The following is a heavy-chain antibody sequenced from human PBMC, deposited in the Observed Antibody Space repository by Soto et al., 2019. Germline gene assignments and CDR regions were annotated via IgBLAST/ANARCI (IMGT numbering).Heavy chain of an antibody. Sequence: GGSLRLSCAASGFTFSSYAMHWVRQAPGKGLEWVAVISYDGSNKYYADSVKGRFTISRDNSKNTLYLQMNSLRAEDTAVYYWAGDEDYGDYVGYYYGMDAWGQGTTVTVSS. CDR1: GFTFSSYA. V-gene: IGHV3-30-3*01. CDR3: AGDEDYGDYVGYYYGMDA. CDR2: ISYDGSNK. D-gene: IGHD4-17*01. J-gene: IGHJ6*02.